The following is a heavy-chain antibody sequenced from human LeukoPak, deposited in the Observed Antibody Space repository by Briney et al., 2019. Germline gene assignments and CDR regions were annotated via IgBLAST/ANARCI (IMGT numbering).Heavy chain of an antibody. CDR3: AKDLGGDYYYYYMDV. CDR2: IKQDGSEK. Sequence: GGSLRLSCAASGFTFSSYWMSWVRQAPGKGLEWVANIKQDGSEKYYVDSVKGRFTISRDNAKNSLYLQMNSLRAEDMALYYCAKDLGGDYYYYYMDVWGKGTTVTVSS. CDR1: GFTFSSYW. V-gene: IGHV3-7*03. J-gene: IGHJ6*03. D-gene: IGHD3-16*01.